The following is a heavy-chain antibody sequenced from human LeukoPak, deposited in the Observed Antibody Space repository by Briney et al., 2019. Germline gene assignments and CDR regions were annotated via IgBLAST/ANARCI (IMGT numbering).Heavy chain of an antibody. CDR2: IYYSGST. CDR3: ARGAGWYGI. D-gene: IGHD6-19*01. V-gene: IGHV4-59*02. CDR1: GVSASSDY. J-gene: IGHJ4*02. Sequence: SETLSLTCTVSGVSASSDYWSWIRQPPGKGREWIGYIYYSGSTKYNPSLKSRVTISLDTSKNQLSLKLNSVTAADTAVYYCARGAGWYGIWGQGTVVIVSS.